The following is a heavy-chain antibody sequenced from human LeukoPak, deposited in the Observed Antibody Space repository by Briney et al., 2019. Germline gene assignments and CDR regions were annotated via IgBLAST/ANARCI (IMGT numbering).Heavy chain of an antibody. Sequence: PSETLSLTCAVYGGSFSGYYWSWIRQPPGKGLEWIGEINHSGSTNYNPSLKSRVTISVDTSKNQFSLKLSSVTAADTAVYYCARGHSSRWLGNWFDPWGQGTLVTVSS. CDR3: ARGHSSRWLGNWFDP. CDR1: GGSFSGYY. V-gene: IGHV4-34*01. D-gene: IGHD6-13*01. J-gene: IGHJ5*02. CDR2: INHSGST.